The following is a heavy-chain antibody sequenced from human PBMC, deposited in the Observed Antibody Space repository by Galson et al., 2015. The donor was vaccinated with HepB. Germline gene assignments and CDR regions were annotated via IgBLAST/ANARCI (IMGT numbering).Heavy chain of an antibody. V-gene: IGHV1-69*04. Sequence: QSGAEVKKPGASVKVSCKASGGTFSSYAISWVRQAPGQGLEWMGRIIPILGIANYAQKFQGRVTITADKSTSTAYMELSSLRSEDTAVYYCARDKDPDQGGYYDSSGYYGYWGQGTLVTVSS. D-gene: IGHD3-22*01. CDR3: ARDKDPDQGGYYDSSGYYGY. CDR2: IIPILGIA. CDR1: GGTFSSYA. J-gene: IGHJ4*02.